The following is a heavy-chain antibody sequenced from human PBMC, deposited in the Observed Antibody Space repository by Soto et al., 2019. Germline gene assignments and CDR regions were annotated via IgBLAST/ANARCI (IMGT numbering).Heavy chain of an antibody. CDR3: AGVGGINWFDP. CDR1: GGSISSGGYY. V-gene: IGHV4-31*03. J-gene: IGHJ5*02. Sequence: QVQLQESGPGLVKPSQTLSLTCTVSGGSISSGGYYWSWIRQHPGKGLEWIGYIYYSGSTYYNPSLKSRVTISVDTSKNRFSLTVSSVTAADTAVYYCAGVGGINWFDPWGQGTLVTVSS. D-gene: IGHD1-20*01. CDR2: IYYSGST.